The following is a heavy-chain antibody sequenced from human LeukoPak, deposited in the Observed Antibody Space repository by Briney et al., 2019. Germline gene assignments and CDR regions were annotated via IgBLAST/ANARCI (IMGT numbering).Heavy chain of an antibody. CDR1: GGSISSSSYY. CDR3: ARGTIYGSGSPPLDY. D-gene: IGHD3-10*01. Sequence: PSETLSLTCTVSGGSISSSSYYWGWIRQPPGKGLEWIGSIYYSGSTYYNPSLKSRVTISVDTSKNQFSLKLSSVTAADTAVYYCARGTIYGSGSPPLDYWGQGTLVTVSS. V-gene: IGHV4-39*07. J-gene: IGHJ4*02. CDR2: IYYSGST.